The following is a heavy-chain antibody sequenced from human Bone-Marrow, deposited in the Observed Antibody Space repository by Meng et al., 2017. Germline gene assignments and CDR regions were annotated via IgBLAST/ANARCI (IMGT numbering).Heavy chain of an antibody. CDR2: IYYGGST. J-gene: IGHJ4*02. CDR3: ARESIGEIGELGHLDS. D-gene: IGHD3-10*01. V-gene: IGHV4-59*01. Sequence: ESLKISCTVSGDSISNYYWSWIRQPPGKGLEWIGYIYYGGSTIYNPSLRSRVTIFQDTSNNHLSLKLSSVTAADTAVYYCARESIGEIGELGHLDSWGQGTLVTVSS. CDR1: GDSISNYY.